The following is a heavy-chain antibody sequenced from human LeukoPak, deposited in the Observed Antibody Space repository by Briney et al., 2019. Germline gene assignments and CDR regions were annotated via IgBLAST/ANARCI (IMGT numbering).Heavy chain of an antibody. D-gene: IGHD2-21*02. CDR1: GKSFSGYY. Sequence: SETLSLTCTVYGKSFSGYYWTCIRQSPGKGLEWIGEINHSGSTNYNPSLKSRVSISIDTSKNHLSLKLSSVTAADTAVYYCARGRVSVTGYYFAMDVWGQGTTVTISS. V-gene: IGHV4-34*01. CDR3: ARGRVSVTGYYFAMDV. CDR2: INHSGST. J-gene: IGHJ6*02.